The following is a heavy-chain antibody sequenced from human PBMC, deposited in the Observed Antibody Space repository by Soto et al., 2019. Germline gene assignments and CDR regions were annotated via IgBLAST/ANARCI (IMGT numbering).Heavy chain of an antibody. CDR1: GGSISSYY. J-gene: IGHJ4*02. V-gene: IGHV4-59*01. CDR2: IYYSGST. Sequence: SETLSLTCTVSGGSISSYYWSWIRQPPGKGLEWIGYIYYSGSTNYNPSLKSRVTIPVDTSKNQFSLKLSSVTAADTAVYYCARFGAYCSGGSCYLAFDYWGQGTLVTVSS. CDR3: ARFGAYCSGGSCYLAFDY. D-gene: IGHD2-15*01.